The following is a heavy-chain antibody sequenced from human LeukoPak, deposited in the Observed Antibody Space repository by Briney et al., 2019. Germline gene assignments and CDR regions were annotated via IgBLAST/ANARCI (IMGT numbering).Heavy chain of an antibody. D-gene: IGHD3-22*01. CDR1: GGSINSSSYY. Sequence: SETLSLTCTVSGGSINSSSYYWDWIRQPPGKGLEWIVSVYYTGSTYDKPSLKSRVTISVETSKNQFSLKLRSVTAADTAVYYCARVTGYMIEDYFDYWGQGTLVTVSS. CDR2: VYYTGST. V-gene: IGHV4-39*07. J-gene: IGHJ4*02. CDR3: ARVTGYMIEDYFDY.